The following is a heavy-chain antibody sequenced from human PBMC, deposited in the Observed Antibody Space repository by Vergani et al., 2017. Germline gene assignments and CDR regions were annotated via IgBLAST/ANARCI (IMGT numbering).Heavy chain of an antibody. D-gene: IGHD3-16*02. Sequence: QVQLQESGPGLVKPSQTLSLTCSVSGDSISSGVYYWNWIRQPPGKGPEWIGYIFPSGNSDYNPSLKNRVSISLDKSKNQFSLWVNSVTAADTAVYFCARASXRALVGYYYYMDVWGKGKTVVVSS. CDR2: IFPSGNS. CDR3: ARASXRALVGYYYYMDV. CDR1: GDSISSGVYY. V-gene: IGHV4-30-2*01. J-gene: IGHJ6*03.